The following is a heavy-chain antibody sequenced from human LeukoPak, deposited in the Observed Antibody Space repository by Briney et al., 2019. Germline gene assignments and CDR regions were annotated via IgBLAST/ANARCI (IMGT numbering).Heavy chain of an antibody. D-gene: IGHD2-2*01. Sequence: ASVNVSCKASGYTFTSYGISWVRQAPGQGLEWMGWISAYNGNTNYAQKLQGRVTMTTDTSTSTAYMELRSLRSDDTAVYYCATLLPAADGPDYWGQGTLVTVSS. V-gene: IGHV1-18*01. J-gene: IGHJ4*02. CDR3: ATLLPAADGPDY. CDR1: GYTFTSYG. CDR2: ISAYNGNT.